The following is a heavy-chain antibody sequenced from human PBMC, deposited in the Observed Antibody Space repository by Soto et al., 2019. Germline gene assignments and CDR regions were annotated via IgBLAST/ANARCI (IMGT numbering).Heavy chain of an antibody. D-gene: IGHD6-6*01. CDR2: ISSSSSYA. CDR1: GFTFSDYY. CDR3: ARDSSIGARPFDY. Sequence: GGSLRLSCAASGFTFSDYYMSWIRQAPGKGLEWVSYISSSSSYAIYADSVKGRFTISRDNAKNSLYLQMNSLRAEDTAIYYCARDSSIGARPFDYWSQGTLVTVSS. V-gene: IGHV3-11*06. J-gene: IGHJ4*02.